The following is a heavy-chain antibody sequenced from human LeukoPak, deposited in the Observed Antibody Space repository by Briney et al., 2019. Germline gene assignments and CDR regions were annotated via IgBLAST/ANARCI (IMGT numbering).Heavy chain of an antibody. CDR2: INPQSGNT. J-gene: IGHJ4*02. Sequence: ASVKVSCKASGYTFTGYYMHWVRQAPGQGLEWMGWINPQSGNTNYAQKVQGRLTLTTDRSTNTAYMELRSLRSDDTAVYYCARGAYGHKWGQGPMVTVSS. D-gene: IGHD4-17*01. CDR3: ARGAYGHK. CDR1: GYTFTGYY. V-gene: IGHV1-2*02.